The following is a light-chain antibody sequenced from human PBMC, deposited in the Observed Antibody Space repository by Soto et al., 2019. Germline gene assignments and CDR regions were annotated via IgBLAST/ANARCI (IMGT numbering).Light chain of an antibody. V-gene: IGLV2-23*02. Sequence: QSALTQPASVSGSPGQSITISCTGTSSDVGSYDLVSWYQHHPGTAPKLILYEVTKRPSGISSRFSGSKSGITASLTISGLQAEDGGDYYCCSYAGARTYVLFGGGTK. J-gene: IGLJ3*02. CDR3: CSYAGARTYVL. CDR1: SSDVGSYDL. CDR2: EVT.